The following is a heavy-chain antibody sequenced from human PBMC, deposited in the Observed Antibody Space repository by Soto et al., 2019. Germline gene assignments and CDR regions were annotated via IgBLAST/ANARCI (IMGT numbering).Heavy chain of an antibody. V-gene: IGHV4-59*01. J-gene: IGHJ4*02. Sequence: QVQLQESGPGLVKPSETLSLTCTVSGGSITSYYWSWIRQPPGKGLEWIGYIYYSGITDYNPSLMRRVPISVDTSKSQFSLKLSSVTAADTAVYYCARGGGVYYFDYWGQGTLVTVSS. CDR2: IYYSGIT. CDR3: ARGGGVYYFDY. CDR1: GGSITSYY. D-gene: IGHD2-8*02.